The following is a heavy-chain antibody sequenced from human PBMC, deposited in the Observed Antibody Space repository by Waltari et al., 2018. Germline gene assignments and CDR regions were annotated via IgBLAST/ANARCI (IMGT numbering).Heavy chain of an antibody. V-gene: IGHV3-9*01. J-gene: IGHJ2*01. CDR2: ISWNSGSI. CDR1: GFTFDDYA. D-gene: IGHD6-19*01. Sequence: EVQLVESGGGLEQPGRSLRLSCAASGFTFDDYAMHWVRQAPGKGLEWVSGISWNSGSIGYADSVKGRFTISRDNAKNSLYLQMNSLRAEDTALYYCAKDIGPGSSGSSVWYFDLWGRGTLVTVSS. CDR3: AKDIGPGSSGSSVWYFDL.